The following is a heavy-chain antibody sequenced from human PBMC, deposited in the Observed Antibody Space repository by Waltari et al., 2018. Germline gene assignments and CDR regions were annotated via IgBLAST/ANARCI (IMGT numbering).Heavy chain of an antibody. J-gene: IGHJ4*02. CDR3: AKESGSGFYDYYLDY. V-gene: IGHV3-23*04. CDR2: IIDSGSRT. D-gene: IGHD3-3*01. Sequence: EVQLVESGGGLVQPGGSLRLSCVASGFTFSDCAMSWVRQAPGKGLEWVSDIIDSGSRTYYADSVKGRFTISRDSSKNMLYLQMNSLRAEDTAVYYCAKESGSGFYDYYLDYWGQGTLVTVSS. CDR1: GFTFSDCA.